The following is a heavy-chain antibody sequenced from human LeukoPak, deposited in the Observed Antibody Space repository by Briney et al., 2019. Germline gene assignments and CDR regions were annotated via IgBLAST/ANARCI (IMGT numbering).Heavy chain of an antibody. Sequence: GGSLRLSCAASGFTFSSYGMHGVRQAPGKGLEWVAVISYDGSNKYYADSVKGRFTISRDNSKNTLYLQMNSLRAEDTAVYYCVHSSSWHYFDYWGQGTLVTVSS. CDR3: VHSSSWHYFDY. CDR2: ISYDGSNK. J-gene: IGHJ4*02. CDR1: GFTFSSYG. D-gene: IGHD6-13*01. V-gene: IGHV3-30*03.